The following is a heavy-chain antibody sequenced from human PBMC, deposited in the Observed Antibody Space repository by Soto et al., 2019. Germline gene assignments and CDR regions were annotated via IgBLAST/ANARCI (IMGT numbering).Heavy chain of an antibody. D-gene: IGHD2-21*01. Sequence: EVQLLESGGGLIQPGGSLRLSCEASGFTFSNYGMTWVRLAPGKGLEWVSTISGSGGRTFYADPVKGRFTISRDNSKNALYLHMSSLRAEDPAVYDCATDMIASTLADVFEYWGQGTLVIVSS. J-gene: IGHJ4*02. CDR3: ATDMIASTLADVFEY. CDR2: ISGSGGRT. V-gene: IGHV3-23*01. CDR1: GFTFSNYG.